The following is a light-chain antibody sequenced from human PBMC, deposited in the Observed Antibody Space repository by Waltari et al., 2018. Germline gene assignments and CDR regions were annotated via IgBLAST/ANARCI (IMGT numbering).Light chain of an antibody. CDR1: SSDVGGYNY. V-gene: IGLV2-11*01. Sequence: QSALTQPPSVSESPGPAVTISCTGTSSDVGGYNYISWYQHHPGKAPKLIIYDVTKRPSGVPDRFSASKSGNTASLTISGLRAEDEADYYCSSYAGTYTGVFGGGTKLTVL. J-gene: IGLJ3*02. CDR3: SSYAGTYTGV. CDR2: DVT.